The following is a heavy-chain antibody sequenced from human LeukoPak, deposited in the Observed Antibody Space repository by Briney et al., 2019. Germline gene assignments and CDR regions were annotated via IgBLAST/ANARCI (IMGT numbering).Heavy chain of an antibody. CDR1: GFTFSSYY. CDR2: ISSSGSYI. Sequence: AGGAPRLFCAASGFTFSSYYMNWVRQAPGEGLEWGSSISSSGSYIYYADSVKGRFTISRDNAKNSLYLQMNSLRAEDTAVYYCARDGSYCSSTSCYAGDVDYWGQGTLVTVSS. CDR3: ARDGSYCSSTSCYAGDVDY. J-gene: IGHJ4*02. D-gene: IGHD2-2*01. V-gene: IGHV3-21*01.